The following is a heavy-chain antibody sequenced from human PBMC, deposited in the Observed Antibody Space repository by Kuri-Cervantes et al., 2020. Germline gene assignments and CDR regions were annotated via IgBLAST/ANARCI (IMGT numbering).Heavy chain of an antibody. D-gene: IGHD1-26*01. J-gene: IGHJ3*02. CDR3: AKDITPYSGSYYGYDSFDI. Sequence: GGSLRLSCAASGFTFDDYAMHWVRQAPGKGLEWVSCITCNSGTIGYPDSVKGRFSISRDTAKNSLYLQMNSLRAEDTALYYCAKDITPYSGSYYGYDSFDIWGQGTMVTVSS. CDR1: GFTFDDYA. V-gene: IGHV3-9*01. CDR2: ITCNSGTI.